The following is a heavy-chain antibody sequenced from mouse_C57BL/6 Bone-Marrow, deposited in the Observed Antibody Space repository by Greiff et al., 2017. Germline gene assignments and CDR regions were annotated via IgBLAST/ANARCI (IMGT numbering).Heavy chain of an antibody. J-gene: IGHJ2*01. CDR3: ANAYYGSFFDY. D-gene: IGHD1-1*01. Sequence: QVQLQQPGAELVKPGASVKLSCKASGHTFTSYWMHWVKQRPGQGLEWIGMIHPNSGSTNYNEKFKSKATLTVDKSSSTAYMQLSSLTSEDSAVYYCANAYYGSFFDYWGQGTTLTVSS. CDR2: IHPNSGST. CDR1: GHTFTSYW. V-gene: IGHV1-64*01.